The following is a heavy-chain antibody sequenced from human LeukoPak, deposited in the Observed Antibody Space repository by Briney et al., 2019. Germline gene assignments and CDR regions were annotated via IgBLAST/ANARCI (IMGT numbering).Heavy chain of an antibody. D-gene: IGHD7-27*01. CDR2: ISYGGSNK. J-gene: IGHJ3*02. Sequence: GGSLRLSCAASGFTFSSYWMSWVRQAPAKGLEWVAVISYGGSNKYYADSVEGRFTISRDNSKNTLYLQMNSLRAEDTAVYYCARDYRPANWGSSAFDIWGQGTMVTVFS. V-gene: IGHV3-30-3*01. CDR1: GFTFSSYW. CDR3: ARDYRPANWGSSAFDI.